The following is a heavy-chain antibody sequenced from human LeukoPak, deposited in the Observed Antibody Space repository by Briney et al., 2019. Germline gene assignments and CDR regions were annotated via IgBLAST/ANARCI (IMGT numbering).Heavy chain of an antibody. D-gene: IGHD3-22*01. CDR1: GGSISSSSYY. V-gene: IGHV4-39*07. CDR3: ARLYYDSSGYFDY. Sequence: SETLSLTCTVSGGSISSSSYYWGWIRQPPGKGLEWIGSIYYRGGTYYNPSLKSRVTISVDTSKNRFSLKLNSVTAADTAVYYCARLYYDSSGYFDYWGQGTLVTVSS. CDR2: IYYRGGT. J-gene: IGHJ4*02.